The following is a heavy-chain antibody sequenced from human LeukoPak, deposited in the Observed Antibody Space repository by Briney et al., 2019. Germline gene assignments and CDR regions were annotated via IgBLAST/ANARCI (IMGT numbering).Heavy chain of an antibody. V-gene: IGHV1-2*02. CDR3: ARDLDYAEASDI. Sequence: ASVKVSCKASGYTFTGYHMHWVRQAPGQGLEWMGWINPNSGGTNYAQKFQGRVTMTRDTSISTAYMELSRLRSDDTAVYYCARDLDYAEASDIWGQGTMVTVSS. D-gene: IGHD4-17*01. CDR2: INPNSGGT. CDR1: GYTFTGYH. J-gene: IGHJ3*02.